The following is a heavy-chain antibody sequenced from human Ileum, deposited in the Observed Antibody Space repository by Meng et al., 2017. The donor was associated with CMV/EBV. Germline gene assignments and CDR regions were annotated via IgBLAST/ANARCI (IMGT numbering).Heavy chain of an antibody. CDR1: GFAFGNYA. CDR2: TDNGATGT. Sequence: GESLKISCAASGFAFGNYAMSWARQAPGKGLEWVAITDNGATGTHYADSVKGRFTISRDDSKNTLYLDMRSLRAEDTAVYYCAKDAYGGNSGWGWDSWGQGTPVTVSS. V-gene: IGHV3-23*03. CDR3: AKDAYGGNSGWGWDS. D-gene: IGHD4-23*01. J-gene: IGHJ4*02.